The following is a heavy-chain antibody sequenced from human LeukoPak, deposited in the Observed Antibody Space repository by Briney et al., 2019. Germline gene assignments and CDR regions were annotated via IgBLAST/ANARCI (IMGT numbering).Heavy chain of an antibody. CDR2: TSGSGGST. CDR3: AKVLDYYYYGMDV. CDR1: GLTFSNYA. Sequence: PGASLRLSCAASGLTFSNYAMNWVRQAPGKGLEWVSATSGSGGSTYYADSVKGRFTISRDNSKNTVYLQMNSLRAEDTAVYYCAKVLDYYYYGMDVWGQGTTVTVSS. J-gene: IGHJ6*02. V-gene: IGHV3-23*01.